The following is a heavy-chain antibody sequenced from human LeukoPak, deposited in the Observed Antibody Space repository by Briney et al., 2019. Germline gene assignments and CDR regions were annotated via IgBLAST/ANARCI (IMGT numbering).Heavy chain of an antibody. CDR3: ARDHGGYDDH. J-gene: IGHJ4*02. CDR1: GYTVTSYY. CDR2: INPSGGST. Sequence: GASVNVSCNAAGYTVTSYYVHGFRQAAGQGLEWLGIINPSGGSTSYAQKFQGRVTMTRDMSTSTVYMELSSLRSEDTAVYYCARDHGGYDDHWGQGTLVTVSS. D-gene: IGHD5-12*01. V-gene: IGHV1-46*01.